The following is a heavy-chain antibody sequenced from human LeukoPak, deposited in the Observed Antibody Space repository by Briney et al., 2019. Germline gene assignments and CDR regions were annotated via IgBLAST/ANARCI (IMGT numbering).Heavy chain of an antibody. Sequence: PSETLSLTCTVSGSSISSHFWSWVRQPPGKGLEWIGSIYYTGSTNYNPSLKSRITMSVDTSKNQFSLKLSSVTAADTAVYYCARSYNSGSYYPYYFDYWGQGTLVTVSS. D-gene: IGHD3-10*01. J-gene: IGHJ4*02. CDR1: GSSISSHF. CDR2: IYYTGST. CDR3: ARSYNSGSYYPYYFDY. V-gene: IGHV4-59*11.